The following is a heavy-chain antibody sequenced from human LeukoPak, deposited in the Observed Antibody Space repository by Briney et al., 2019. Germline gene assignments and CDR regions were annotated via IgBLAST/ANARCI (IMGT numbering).Heavy chain of an antibody. D-gene: IGHD3-22*01. CDR3: ARDTYSYDSSAYYYYYMDV. J-gene: IGHJ6*03. CDR1: GASFNSYY. Sequence: PSETLSLTCTVSGASFNSYYWSWLRQPAGKGLEWIGRINTSGSTDYSPSLQSRVTISIDTSQKQFSLNLSSVTAADTAVYYCARDTYSYDSSAYYYYYMDVWGKGTTVTVSS. V-gene: IGHV4-4*07. CDR2: INTSGST.